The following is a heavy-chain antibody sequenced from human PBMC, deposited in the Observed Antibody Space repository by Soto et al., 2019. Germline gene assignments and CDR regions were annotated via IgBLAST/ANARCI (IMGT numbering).Heavy chain of an antibody. V-gene: IGHV4-59*01. CDR3: ARGIWGRYVLAF. CDR1: GGSISSYY. J-gene: IGHJ1*01. CDR2: IYYSGST. Sequence: SETLSLTCTVSGGSISSYYWSWIRQPPGKGLEWIGYIYYSGSTNYNPSLKSRVTISVDTSKNQFSLKLSSVTAADTAVYYCARGIWGRYVLAFCGQGSLVPGSS. D-gene: IGHD3-16*01.